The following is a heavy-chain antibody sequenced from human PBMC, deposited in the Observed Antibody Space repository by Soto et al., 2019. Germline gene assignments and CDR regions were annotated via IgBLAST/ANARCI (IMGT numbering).Heavy chain of an antibody. Sequence: EVHLVESGGGLDKPGGSLRLSCAASGFSFSAYAMNWVRQAPGKGLEWVSAISSTGEYIDYADSVKGRFTISRDNAKNSLYLQMNSLKAEDTAVYYCARHRAASNYYYHYGMDVWGQGTTVTASS. V-gene: IGHV3-21*01. CDR3: ARHRAASNYYYHYGMDV. CDR1: GFSFSAYA. D-gene: IGHD4-4*01. J-gene: IGHJ6*02. CDR2: ISSTGEYI.